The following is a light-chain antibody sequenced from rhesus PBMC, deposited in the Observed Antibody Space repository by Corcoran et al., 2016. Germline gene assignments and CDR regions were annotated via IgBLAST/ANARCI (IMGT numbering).Light chain of an antibody. Sequence: DIQMTQSPSSLSASVGDRVTITCRASETVNNYLNWYQQKQGKAPKVLIYKASTLQSGVPSRFSGSGSGTDYTFTISSLQPEDVATYYCQYGYGTLTFGGGTKVEIK. V-gene: IGKV1-74*01. J-gene: IGKJ4*01. CDR2: KAS. CDR1: ETVNNY. CDR3: QYGYGTLT.